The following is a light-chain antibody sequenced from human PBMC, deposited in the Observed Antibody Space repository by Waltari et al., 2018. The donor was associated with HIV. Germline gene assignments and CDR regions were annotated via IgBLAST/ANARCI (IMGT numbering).Light chain of an antibody. V-gene: IGLV1-44*01. J-gene: IGLJ2*01. CDR2: SNT. CDR1: SSHIGSRS. CDR3: SAWDVTLNGLV. Sequence: QSLLTQSPSASGTPGQRVTISCFGTSSHIGSRSVTWYQHFPGTPPKLLIFSNTERPSGVPDRFSGSKSGTSASLAISGLHSQDEADYYCSAWDVTLNGLVFGGGTRLSVL.